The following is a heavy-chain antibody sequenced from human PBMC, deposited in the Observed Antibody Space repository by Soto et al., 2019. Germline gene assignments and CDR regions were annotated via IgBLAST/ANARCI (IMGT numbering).Heavy chain of an antibody. Sequence: QDQLQESGPGLVKPSQTLSLSCNVSGGSITSGEYFWTWIRQPPGKGLEWIGHVYHTGSTYYNPPLKSRVTVSIDTSKNRFSLRMTSVTAADTAVYFCARAGIYDSSGSDWGYFYALDVWGPGTTVIVSS. J-gene: IGHJ6*02. CDR1: GGSITSGEYF. V-gene: IGHV4-30-4*01. D-gene: IGHD3-22*01. CDR2: VYHTGST. CDR3: ARAGIYDSSGSDWGYFYALDV.